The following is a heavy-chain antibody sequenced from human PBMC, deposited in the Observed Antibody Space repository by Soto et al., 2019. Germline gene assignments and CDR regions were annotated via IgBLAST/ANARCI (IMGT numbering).Heavy chain of an antibody. CDR3: AAPRPNRYYYYYMDV. V-gene: IGHV1-58*02. J-gene: IGHJ6*03. CDR1: GFTFTSSA. CDR2: IVVGSGNT. Sequence: SVKVSCKASGFTFTSSAMQWLRQARGQRLEWIGWIVVGSGNTNYAQRFQERVTITRDMSTSTAYMELSSLRSEDTAVYYCAAPRPNRYYYYYMDVWGKGTTVTVSS.